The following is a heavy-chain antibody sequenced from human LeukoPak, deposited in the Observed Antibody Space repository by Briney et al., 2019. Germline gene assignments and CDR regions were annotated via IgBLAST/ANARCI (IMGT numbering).Heavy chain of an antibody. CDR3: ARSTVVTRGSDY. CDR1: GGTFSSYA. J-gene: IGHJ4*02. Sequence: SVKVSCKASGGTFSSYAISWVRQAPGQGLEWMGRIIPILGIANYAQKFQGRVTITADKSTSTAYMELSSLRSEDTAVYYCARSTVVTRGSDYWGQGTLVTVSS. CDR2: IIPILGIA. D-gene: IGHD4-17*01. V-gene: IGHV1-69*04.